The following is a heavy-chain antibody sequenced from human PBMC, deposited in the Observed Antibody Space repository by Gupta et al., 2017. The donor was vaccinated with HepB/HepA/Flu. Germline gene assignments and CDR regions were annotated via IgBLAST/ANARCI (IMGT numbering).Heavy chain of an antibody. D-gene: IGHD3-3*01. CDR1: GFTFNGNA. V-gene: IGHV3-23*01. J-gene: IGHJ6*03. CDR3: AKDLYFWSGMDV. Sequence: EIQLLESGGGLVQPVGCLRLSCYVSGFTFNGNAMSWVRQAPRKGLEWVSGIGTDLKTHYSEAVRGRFTISRDNSKNTLYLQMNSLRXEXTAVYYXAKDLYFWSGMDVWGKGTTVTVSS. CDR2: IGTDLKT.